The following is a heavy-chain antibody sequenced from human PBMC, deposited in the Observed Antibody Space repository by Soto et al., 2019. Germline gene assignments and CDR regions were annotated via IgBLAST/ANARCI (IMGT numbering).Heavy chain of an antibody. V-gene: IGHV4-31*03. CDR3: ARGHHSSGYCFDY. CDR2: IYYSGST. CDR1: GGSISSGGYY. D-gene: IGHD3-22*01. Sequence: QLQLQESGPGLVKPSQTLSLTCTVSGGSISSGGYYWSWIRQHPGKGLEWIGYIYYSGSTYYNPSLKSRVTISVDTSKNQFSLKLSSVTAADTAVYYCARGHHSSGYCFDYWGQGTLVTVSS. J-gene: IGHJ4*02.